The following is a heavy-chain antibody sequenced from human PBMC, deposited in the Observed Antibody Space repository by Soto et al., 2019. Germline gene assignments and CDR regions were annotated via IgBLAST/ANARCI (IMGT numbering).Heavy chain of an antibody. V-gene: IGHV3-23*01. CDR3: ATEGITMVRGVIIRYYFDY. CDR1: GFTFSSYA. D-gene: IGHD3-10*01. J-gene: IGHJ4*02. Sequence: GGSLRLSCAASGFTFSSYAMSWVRQAPGKGLEWVSAISGSGGSTYYADSVKGRFTISRDNSKNTLYLQMNSLRAEDTAVYYCATEGITMVRGVIIRYYFDYWGQGTLVTVSS. CDR2: ISGSGGST.